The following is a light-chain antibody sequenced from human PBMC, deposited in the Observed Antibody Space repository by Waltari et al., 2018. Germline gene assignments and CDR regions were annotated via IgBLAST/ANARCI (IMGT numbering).Light chain of an antibody. V-gene: IGLV3-19*01. CDR2: GKN. J-gene: IGLJ2*01. CDR1: SLRSYY. CDR3: NSRDSSGNHVV. Sequence: SSELTQDPAVSVALGQTVRITCQGDSLRSYYASWYQPKPGQAPVLGIYGKNNRPTGIPDRFSGSSSGNTASLTITAAQAEDEADYYCNSRDSSGNHVVFGGGTKLTVL.